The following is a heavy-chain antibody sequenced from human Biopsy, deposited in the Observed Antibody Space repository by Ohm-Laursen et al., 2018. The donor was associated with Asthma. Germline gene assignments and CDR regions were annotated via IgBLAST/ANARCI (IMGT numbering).Heavy chain of an antibody. CDR3: ARDRNYCSDGTCVHYYGVDV. Sequence: SDTLSLTCAVSGGSINIGDYYWSWIRQHPVKGLEWIGHIYYSGSTYYNPSLKSRATISIDTSMSQFSLKLKSVTAADTAVYYCARDRNYCSDGTCVHYYGVDVWGPGTTVTVSS. J-gene: IGHJ6*02. CDR1: GGSINIGDYY. CDR2: IYYSGST. D-gene: IGHD2-15*01. V-gene: IGHV4-31*11.